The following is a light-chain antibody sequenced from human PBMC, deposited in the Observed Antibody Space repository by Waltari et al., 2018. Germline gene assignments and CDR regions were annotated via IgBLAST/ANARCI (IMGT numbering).Light chain of an antibody. CDR1: QSVLYSSNNKNY. CDR3: QQYYSTPLT. J-gene: IGKJ2*01. CDR2: WAS. Sequence: DIVMTQSPDSLAVPLGERATITCKSSQSVLYSSNNKNYLAWYQQKPGQPPKLLIYWASIRESGVPDRFSGSGSGTDFTLTIRSLQAEDVAVYYCQQYYSTPLTFGQGTKLEIK. V-gene: IGKV4-1*01.